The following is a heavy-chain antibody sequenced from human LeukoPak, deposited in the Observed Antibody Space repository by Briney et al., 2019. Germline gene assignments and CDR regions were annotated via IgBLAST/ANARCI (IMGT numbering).Heavy chain of an antibody. V-gene: IGHV3-21*01. Sequence: GGSLRLSCAASGFTFSSYSMNWVRQAPGKGLEWFSSISSSSSYIYYADSVKGRFTISRDNAKNSLYLQMNSLRAEDTAVYYCARDLGRYTADYWGQGTLVTVSS. CDR2: ISSSSSYI. CDR3: ARDLGRYTADY. D-gene: IGHD1-26*01. CDR1: GFTFSSYS. J-gene: IGHJ4*02.